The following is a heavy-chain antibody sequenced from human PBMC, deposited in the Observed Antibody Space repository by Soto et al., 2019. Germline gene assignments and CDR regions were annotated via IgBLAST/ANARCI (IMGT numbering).Heavy chain of an antibody. CDR3: AKDRFGIVGPVDY. CDR2: ISGSGGDT. CDR1: GGIFSDYA. V-gene: IGHV3-23*01. J-gene: IGHJ4*02. Sequence: PGGSLRLSCAASGGIFSDYAMSWVRQAPGKGLECVACISGSGGDTFYADSVKGRFTISRDNSKNTLSLHMNSLRVDDTAVYFCAKDRFGIVGPVDYWGQGTLVTVSS. D-gene: IGHD1-26*01.